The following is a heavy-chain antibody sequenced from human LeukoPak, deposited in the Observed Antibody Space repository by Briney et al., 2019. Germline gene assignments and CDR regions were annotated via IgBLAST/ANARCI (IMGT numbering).Heavy chain of an antibody. D-gene: IGHD2-2*01. Sequence: SETLSLTCTVSGGSINRGSYYWNWIRQPAEKGLEWIGSIYTSGSTNYNPSLKSRVTMSVDTSKNQFSLKLSSVTAADTAVYYCARDFKVVVPAAHAYYYYYYMDVWGKGTTVTVSS. CDR3: ARDFKVVVPAAHAYYYYYYMDV. J-gene: IGHJ6*03. CDR1: GGSINRGSYY. V-gene: IGHV4-61*02. CDR2: IYTSGST.